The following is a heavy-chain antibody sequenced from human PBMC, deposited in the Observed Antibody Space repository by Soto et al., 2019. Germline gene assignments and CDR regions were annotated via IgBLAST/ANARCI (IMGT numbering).Heavy chain of an antibody. CDR1: GGSVNSGIYY. V-gene: IGHV4-61*01. J-gene: IGHJ4*02. Sequence: TSETLSLTCTDSGGSVNSGIYYWSWIRQPPGKGLEWIGYIYYSGSTNYNPSLKSRVTISVDTSKNQFSLKLSSVTAADTAVYYCARAYSGSYFDYWGQGTLVTVSS. CDR2: IYYSGST. CDR3: ARAYSGSYFDY. D-gene: IGHD1-26*01.